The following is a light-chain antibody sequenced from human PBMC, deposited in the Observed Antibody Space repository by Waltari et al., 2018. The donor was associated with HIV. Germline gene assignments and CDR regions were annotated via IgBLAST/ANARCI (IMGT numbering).Light chain of an antibody. CDR1: VLAKTY. CDR3: YSVADNMGV. J-gene: IGLJ3*02. Sequence: SYELTQPSSVSVSPGQTARITCSGDVLAKTYARWFQQKPGQAPVLLFYKDHERPSGCPGRFSGSSSGTTVTLTISGAQVDDEADYYCYSVADNMGVFGGGTKLTVL. V-gene: IGLV3-27*01. CDR2: KDH.